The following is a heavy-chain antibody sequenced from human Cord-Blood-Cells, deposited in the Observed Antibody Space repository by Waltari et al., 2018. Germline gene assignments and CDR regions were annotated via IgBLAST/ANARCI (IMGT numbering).Heavy chain of an antibody. J-gene: IGHJ4*02. Sequence: QVQLVQSGAEGKKPGASWKVPCKASGYTFTGYYMLWVRRAPGQGLEWMGRINPNSGGTNYAQKFQGRVTMTRDTSISTAYMELSRLRSDDTAVYYCAIHLIAARPHYFDYWGQGTLVTVSS. CDR1: GYTFTGYY. CDR2: INPNSGGT. D-gene: IGHD6-6*01. V-gene: IGHV1-2*06. CDR3: AIHLIAARPHYFDY.